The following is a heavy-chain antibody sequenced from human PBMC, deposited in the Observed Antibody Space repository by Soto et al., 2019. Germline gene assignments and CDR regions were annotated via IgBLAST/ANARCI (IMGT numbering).Heavy chain of an antibody. Sequence: QVQLVQSAAEVKEPGASVTISCKASRYLFASHNIHWVREAPGQGLERMGEINPRSGSAGYGQKFQGSVTMISETSTTSVYMTLSSLRPDDTAVYYCARIAGPGLTYFDFWGQGTKVTVSS. J-gene: IGHJ4*02. CDR1: RYLFASHN. V-gene: IGHV1-46*01. D-gene: IGHD6-19*01. CDR2: INPRSGSA. CDR3: ARIAGPGLTYFDF.